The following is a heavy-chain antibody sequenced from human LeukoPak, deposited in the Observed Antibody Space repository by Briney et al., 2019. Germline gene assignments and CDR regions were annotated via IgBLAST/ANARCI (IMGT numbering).Heavy chain of an antibody. Sequence: SETLSLTCTLSGGSISTYYWSWIGQPPGKGLEWIGYIYHSGSTNYNPSLKSRVTISVDTSKNQFSLKLSSVTAADTAVYYCARGGGYASPIGYWGQEALVTVSS. CDR2: IYHSGST. D-gene: IGHD5-12*01. V-gene: IGHV4-59*01. CDR1: GGSISTYY. CDR3: ARGGGYASPIGY. J-gene: IGHJ4*02.